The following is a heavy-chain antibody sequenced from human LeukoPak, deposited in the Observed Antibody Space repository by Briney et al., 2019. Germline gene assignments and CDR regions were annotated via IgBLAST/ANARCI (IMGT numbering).Heavy chain of an antibody. CDR1: GYTFTSYG. V-gene: IGHV1-18*01. J-gene: IGHJ4*02. D-gene: IGHD6-19*01. Sequence: ASVTVSCKASGYTFTSYGISWVRQAPGQGLEWMGWISAYNGNTNYAQKPQGRVTMTTDTSTSTAYMELRSLRSDDTAVYYWARGQGRSSGWYRRGGDFDYWGQGTLVTVSS. CDR2: ISAYNGNT. CDR3: ARGQGRSSGWYRRGGDFDY.